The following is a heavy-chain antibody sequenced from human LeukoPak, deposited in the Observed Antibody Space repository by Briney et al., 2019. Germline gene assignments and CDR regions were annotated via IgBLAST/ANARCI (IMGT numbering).Heavy chain of an antibody. Sequence: PGRSLRLSSAASGFTFSSYAMHWVRQAPGTGLEWVAVISYDGSNKYYADSVKGRFTISRDNSKNTLYLQMNSLRAEDTAVYYCARVDYYGSGSSGYYYYGMDVWGQGTTVTVSS. CDR3: ARVDYYGSGSSGYYYYGMDV. V-gene: IGHV3-30-3*01. D-gene: IGHD3-10*01. J-gene: IGHJ6*02. CDR2: ISYDGSNK. CDR1: GFTFSSYA.